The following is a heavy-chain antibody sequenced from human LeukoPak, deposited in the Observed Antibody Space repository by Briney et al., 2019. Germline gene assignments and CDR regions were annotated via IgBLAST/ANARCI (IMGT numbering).Heavy chain of an antibody. J-gene: IGHJ2*01. Sequence: TASETLSLTCTVSGYSISSGYYWGWIRQPPGKGLEWIGYIYYSGSTNYNPSLKSRVTISVDTSKNQFSLKLSSVTAADTAVYCCARLHSSSSALRWYFDLWGRGTLVTVSS. CDR2: IYYSGST. D-gene: IGHD6-6*01. CDR3: ARLHSSSSALRWYFDL. CDR1: GYSISSGYY. V-gene: IGHV4-61*01.